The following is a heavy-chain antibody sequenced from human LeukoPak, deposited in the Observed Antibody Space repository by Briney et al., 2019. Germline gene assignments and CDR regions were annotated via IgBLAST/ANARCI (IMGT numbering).Heavy chain of an antibody. D-gene: IGHD4-17*01. V-gene: IGHV3-7*03. CDR2: IKQDETEK. CDR3: AKHKENYGDSCLDDY. CDR1: GFTFSNFW. Sequence: PGESLRLSCTASGFTFSNFWMDWVRQAPGKGLEWVANIKQDETEKFYLGSVKGRFTISRDNAKNSLYLQMNSLRGEDTAVYYCAKHKENYGDSCLDDYWGQGTLVTVSS. J-gene: IGHJ4*02.